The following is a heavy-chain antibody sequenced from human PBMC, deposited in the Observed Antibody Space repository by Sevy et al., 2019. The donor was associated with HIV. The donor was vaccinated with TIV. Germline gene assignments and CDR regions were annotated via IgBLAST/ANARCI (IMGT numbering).Heavy chain of an antibody. CDR1: GFIVSNNH. CDR2: IYSDDST. D-gene: IGHD1-26*01. V-gene: IGHV3-53*01. J-gene: IGHJ6*02. CDR3: AKVGQFGWYLRGANYGMDV. Sequence: GSLRLSCAASGFIVSNNHMNWVRQAPGKGPEWVSVIYSDDSTYYADSVKGRFTISRDNSKNTLYLQMHSLRAEDTAVYYCAKVGQFGWYLRGANYGMDVWGQGTTVTVSS.